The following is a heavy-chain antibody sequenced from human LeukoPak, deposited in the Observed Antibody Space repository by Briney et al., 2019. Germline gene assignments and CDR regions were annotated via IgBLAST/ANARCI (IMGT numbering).Heavy chain of an antibody. CDR2: IYSDGST. V-gene: IGHV3-66*02. CDR3: ASYYLEWLFGWAFDI. CDR1: GFTVSTKY. D-gene: IGHD3-3*01. J-gene: IGHJ3*02. Sequence: GGSLRLSCAASGFTVSTKYMSWVRQAPGKGLEWVSLIYSDGSTYYADSVKGRITISRDNSKNTLYLQMNSLRAEDTAVYNCASYYLEWLFGWAFDIWGQGTMVTVFS.